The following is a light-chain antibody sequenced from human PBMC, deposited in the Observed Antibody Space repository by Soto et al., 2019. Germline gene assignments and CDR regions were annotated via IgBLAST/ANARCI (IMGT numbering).Light chain of an antibody. J-gene: IGKJ1*01. V-gene: IGKV2-24*01. CDR1: QSLVHGAGNTY. Sequence: DIALTQTPLSSPVALEQPASISCRSSQSLVHGAGNTYLSWLQQRPGQPPRLLIYKVSNRFSGVPDRFSGSGAGTDITLRISRVEAEDVGVYYCMQFTHFPRTFGQGTKVDIK. CDR2: KVS. CDR3: MQFTHFPRT.